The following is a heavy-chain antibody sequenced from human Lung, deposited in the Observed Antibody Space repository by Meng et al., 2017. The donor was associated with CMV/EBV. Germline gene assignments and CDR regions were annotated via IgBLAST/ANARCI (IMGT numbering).Heavy chain of an antibody. CDR3: AREAGRDGYATPKFDY. V-gene: IGHV4-31*03. D-gene: IGHD5-24*01. CDR1: GGSIGSGGYY. J-gene: IGHJ4*02. Sequence: QVQLQESGAGLVKPSQTLSLTCTVSGGSIGSGGYYWSWIRQHPGKGLEWIGYIYYTGSTFYNPSLKSRVTISVDTSKNQFSLKLIPATAADTAVYYCAREAGRDGYATPKFDYWGQGTLVTVSS. CDR2: IYYTGST.